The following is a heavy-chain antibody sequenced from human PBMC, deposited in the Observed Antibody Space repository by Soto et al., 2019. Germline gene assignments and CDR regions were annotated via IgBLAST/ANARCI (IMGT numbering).Heavy chain of an antibody. CDR3: ARDVRFYDFWSGYYSNPYYYYGMDV. CDR2: ISAYNGNT. D-gene: IGHD3-3*01. Sequence: ASVKVSCKASGYTFTSYGISWVRQAPGQGLEWMGWISAYNGNTNYAQKLQGRVTMTTDTSTSTAYMELRSLRSDDTALYYCARDVRFYDFWSGYYSNPYYYYGMDVWGQGTTVTVSS. V-gene: IGHV1-18*01. CDR1: GYTFTSYG. J-gene: IGHJ6*02.